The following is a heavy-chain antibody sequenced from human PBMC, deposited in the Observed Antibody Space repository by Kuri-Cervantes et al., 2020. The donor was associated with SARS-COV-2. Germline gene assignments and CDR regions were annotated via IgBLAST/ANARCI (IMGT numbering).Heavy chain of an antibody. V-gene: IGHV1-69*13. J-gene: IGHJ6*02. CDR3: ARGFLRPIFGVVISYYGMDV. Sequence: SVMVSCKSSGGIFSSYAISWVRQAPGQGLEWMGGIIPIFGTANYAQKFQGRVTITADESTSTAYMELSSLRSEDTAVYYCARGFLRPIFGVVISYYGMDVWGQGTTVTVSS. CDR2: IIPIFGTA. D-gene: IGHD3-3*01. CDR1: GGIFSSYA.